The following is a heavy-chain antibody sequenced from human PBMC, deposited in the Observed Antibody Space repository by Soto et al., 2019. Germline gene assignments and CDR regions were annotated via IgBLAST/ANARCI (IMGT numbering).Heavy chain of an antibody. V-gene: IGHV1-2*04. D-gene: IGHD6-19*01. CDR3: AREIAVAGTVFYYCGMDV. CDR1: GYTFTGYY. J-gene: IGHJ6*02. CDR2: INPNSGGP. Sequence: QVQLVQSGAEVKKPGASVKVSCKASGYTFTGYYMHWVRQAPGQGLEWMGWINPNSGGPNYAQKFQGWVTMNRETSISTPYMDLSRLRSDDTAVYYCAREIAVAGTVFYYCGMDVWGPGTTVTVSS.